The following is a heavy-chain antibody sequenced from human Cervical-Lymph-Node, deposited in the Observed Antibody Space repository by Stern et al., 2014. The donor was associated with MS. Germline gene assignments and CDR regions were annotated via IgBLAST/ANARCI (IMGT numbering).Heavy chain of an antibody. J-gene: IGHJ2*01. V-gene: IGHV3-21*01. CDR2: ISSSSSFI. CDR1: GFTFSSFG. Sequence: MQLVQSGGGLVKPGGSLRLSCAASGFTFSSFGINWVRQAPGEGLEWVSSISSSSSFIYYADSVKGRFTISRDNAKNSLYLQMNSLRAEDTAVYYCARVNEGFWYFDLWGRGTLVTVSS. CDR3: ARVNEGFWYFDL.